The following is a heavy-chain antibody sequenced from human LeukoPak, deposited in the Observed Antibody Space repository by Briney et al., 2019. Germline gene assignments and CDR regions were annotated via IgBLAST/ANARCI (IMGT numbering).Heavy chain of an antibody. CDR1: GGSISSSSYY. CDR2: IYYSGST. Sequence: SETLSLTCTVSGGSISSSSYYWGWIRQPPGKGLEWIGSIYYSGSTYYNPSLKSRVTISVDTSKNQFSLKLSSVTAADTAVYYCARRGVRDSALDYWGQGTLSPSPQ. CDR3: ARRGVRDSALDY. V-gene: IGHV4-39*01. J-gene: IGHJ4*02. D-gene: IGHD3-3*01.